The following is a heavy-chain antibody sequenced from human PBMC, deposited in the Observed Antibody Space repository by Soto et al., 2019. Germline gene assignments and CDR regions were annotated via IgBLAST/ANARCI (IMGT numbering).Heavy chain of an antibody. V-gene: IGHV5-10-1*01. CDR2: IDPLDSHT. Sequence: GESLKISCKASGYIRNTDWISWVRQKPGKGLEWMGRIDPLDSHTKYSPSFEGRVNISADRSIATAYLHWTSLETSDTAIYYCRQPRAGMVAEHSRGQAPRDTVP. J-gene: IGHJ4*02. CDR3: RQPRAGMVAEHS. CDR1: GYIRNTDW. D-gene: IGHD2-15*01.